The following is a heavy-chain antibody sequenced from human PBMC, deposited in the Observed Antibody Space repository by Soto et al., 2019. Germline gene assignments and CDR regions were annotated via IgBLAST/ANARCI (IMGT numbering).Heavy chain of an antibody. J-gene: IGHJ4*02. V-gene: IGHV3-43*01. CDR1: GFTFDDYT. CDR3: ACGTGVTLREQLAPLD. D-gene: IGHD6-13*01. Sequence: GGSLRLSCAASGFTFDDYTMHWVRQAPGKGLEWVSLISWDGGSTYYADSVKGRFTISRDNSKNTLYLQMNSLRAEDTAVYYCACGTGVTLREQLAPLDWGQGT. CDR2: ISWDGGST.